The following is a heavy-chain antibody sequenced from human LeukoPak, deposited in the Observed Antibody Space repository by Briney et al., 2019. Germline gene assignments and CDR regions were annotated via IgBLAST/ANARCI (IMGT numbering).Heavy chain of an antibody. CDR3: ARALTGTRNDAFDI. V-gene: IGHV4-30-4*08. CDR1: GGSISSGDYY. J-gene: IGHJ3*02. Sequence: SETLSLTCTVSGGSISSGDYYWSWIRQPPGKGLEWNGYIYYSGSTYYNPSLKSRVTISVDTSKNQFSLKLSSVTAAYTAVYYCARALTGTRNDAFDIWGQGTMVTVSS. D-gene: IGHD1-7*01. CDR2: IYYSGST.